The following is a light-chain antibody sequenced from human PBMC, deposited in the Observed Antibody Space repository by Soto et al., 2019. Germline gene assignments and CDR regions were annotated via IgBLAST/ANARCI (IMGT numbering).Light chain of an antibody. CDR2: DVT. CDR3: SSYTTSNTRQIV. V-gene: IGLV2-14*03. J-gene: IGLJ1*01. CDR1: RSDVGGYNY. Sequence: QSALTQPASVSGSPGQSITISCTGTRSDVGGYNYVSWYQHHPGKAPKLIIYDVTSRPSGVSIRFSGSKSDNTASLTISGLQPEDEADYHCSSYTTSNTRQIVFGTGTKVPVL.